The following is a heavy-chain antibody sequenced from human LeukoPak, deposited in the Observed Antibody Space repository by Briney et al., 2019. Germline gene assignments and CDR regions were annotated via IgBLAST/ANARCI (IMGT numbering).Heavy chain of an antibody. V-gene: IGHV3-74*01. CDR1: GLTFSSFS. D-gene: IGHD3-22*01. CDR2: INSDGSTT. CDR3: ARVMYYYHSSGSIAVYYFDY. Sequence: GGSLRLSCAASGLTFSSFSFNWVRQAPGKGLVWVSRINSDGSTTSYADSVKGRFTISRDNAKNTLYLQMNSLRAEDTAVYYCARVMYYYHSSGSIAVYYFDYWGQGTLVTVSS. J-gene: IGHJ4*02.